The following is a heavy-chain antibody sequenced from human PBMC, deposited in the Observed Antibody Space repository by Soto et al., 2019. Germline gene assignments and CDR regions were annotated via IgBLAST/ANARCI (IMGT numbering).Heavy chain of an antibody. D-gene: IGHD6-19*01. V-gene: IGHV1-8*01. CDR1: GYTFSSYD. J-gene: IGHJ4*02. Sequence: GAPVKVSCKVSGYTFSSYDSNSVQQATGQGLEWMGWLNPNSGDTGYAQKFQGRVTLTRNTSINTAYIELSSLTSDDTAVYYCATSGGGWYLYWGQGTLVTVSS. CDR2: LNPNSGDT. CDR3: ATSGGGWYLY.